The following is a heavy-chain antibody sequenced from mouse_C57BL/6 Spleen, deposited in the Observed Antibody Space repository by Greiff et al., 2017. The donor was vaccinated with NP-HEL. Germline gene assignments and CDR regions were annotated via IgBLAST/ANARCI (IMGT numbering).Heavy chain of an antibody. V-gene: IGHV1-80*01. Sequence: VQLQQSGAELVKPGASVKISCKASGYAFSSYWMNWVKQRPGKGLEWIGQIYPGDGDTNYNGKFKGKATLTADKSSSTAYMQLSSLTSEDSAVYFCARYYYGSSPDFDYWGQGTTLTVSS. CDR1: GYAFSSYW. D-gene: IGHD1-1*01. CDR2: IYPGDGDT. CDR3: ARYYYGSSPDFDY. J-gene: IGHJ2*01.